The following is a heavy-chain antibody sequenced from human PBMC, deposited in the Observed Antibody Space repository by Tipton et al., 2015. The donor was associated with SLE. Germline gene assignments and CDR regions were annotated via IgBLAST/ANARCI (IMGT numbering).Heavy chain of an antibody. CDR1: GGSISSHY. D-gene: IGHD4-11*01. CDR2: IYSGGST. Sequence: LRLSCTVSGGSISSHYWSWIRQPPGKTLEWIGYIYSGGSTNYNPSLKSRVSISVDTSKNQISLKLSSVTAADTAVYYCARVKDYHLWVDPWGQGTLVTVSS. V-gene: IGHV4-59*11. CDR3: ARVKDYHLWVDP. J-gene: IGHJ5*02.